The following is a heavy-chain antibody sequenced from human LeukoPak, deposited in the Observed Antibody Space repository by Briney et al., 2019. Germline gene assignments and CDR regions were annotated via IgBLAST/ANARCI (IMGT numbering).Heavy chain of an antibody. Sequence: SETLSLTCTVSGGSISSYYWSWIRQPPGKGLEWIGYIYYSGSTNYNPSLKSRVTVSVDTSKNQFSLKLSSVTAADTAVYYCARGGASSGYFNWFDPWGQGTLVTVSS. J-gene: IGHJ5*02. CDR2: IYYSGST. D-gene: IGHD5-12*01. CDR1: GGSISSYY. CDR3: ARGGASSGYFNWFDP. V-gene: IGHV4-59*01.